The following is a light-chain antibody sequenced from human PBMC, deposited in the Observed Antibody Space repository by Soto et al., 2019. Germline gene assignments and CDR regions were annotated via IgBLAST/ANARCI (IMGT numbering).Light chain of an antibody. CDR2: GAS. J-gene: IGKJ1*01. Sequence: EIVMTQSPGTLSVSPGERATLSCRASQSVNSNLAWYQQKPGQAPRLLIYGASTRATGIPARFSGSGSGTEFTLTISSLQSEYFAVYYCQQYNNWPLWTFGQGTKVEIK. CDR3: QQYNNWPLWT. CDR1: QSVNSN. V-gene: IGKV3-15*01.